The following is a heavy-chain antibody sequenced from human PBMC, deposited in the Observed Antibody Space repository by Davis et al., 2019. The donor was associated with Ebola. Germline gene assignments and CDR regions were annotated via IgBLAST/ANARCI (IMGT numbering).Heavy chain of an antibody. D-gene: IGHD5-12*01. Sequence: SETLSLTCTVSGGSISSSSYYWGWIRQPPGKGLEWIGSIYYSGSTYYNPSLKSRVTISVDTSKNQFSLKLSSVTAADTAVYYCARLLRGYSGYDPPPGYFDYWGQGTLVTVSS. CDR3: ARLLRGYSGYDPPPGYFDY. CDR1: GGSISSSSYY. J-gene: IGHJ4*02. CDR2: IYYSGST. V-gene: IGHV4-39*07.